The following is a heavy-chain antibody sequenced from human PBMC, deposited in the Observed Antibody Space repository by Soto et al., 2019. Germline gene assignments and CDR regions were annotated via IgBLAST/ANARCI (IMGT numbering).Heavy chain of an antibody. J-gene: IGHJ4*02. CDR2: IYYSGST. D-gene: IGHD3-22*01. CDR1: GGSISSGGYY. CDR3: ARCEDSSGYYRNPEYYFDY. Sequence: QVQLQESGPGLVKPSQTLSLTCTVSGGSISSGGYYWSWIRQHPGKGLEWIGYIYYSGSTYYNPSLKSRVTISVDTSKNQFSLKLSSVTAADTAVYYCARCEDSSGYYRNPEYYFDYWGQGTLVTVSS. V-gene: IGHV4-31*03.